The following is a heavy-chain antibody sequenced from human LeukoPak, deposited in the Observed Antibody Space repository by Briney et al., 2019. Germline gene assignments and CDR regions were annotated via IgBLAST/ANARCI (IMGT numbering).Heavy chain of an antibody. CDR1: GGSFSGYY. CDR2: INHSGST. Sequence: PSETLSLTCAVYGGSFSGYYWSWIRQPPGKGLEWIGEINHSGSTNYNPSLKSRVTISVDTSKNQFSLKLSSVTAADTAVYYCARALYSSSWYRGFDYWGQGTLVTASS. V-gene: IGHV4-34*01. J-gene: IGHJ4*02. D-gene: IGHD6-13*01. CDR3: ARALYSSSWYRGFDY.